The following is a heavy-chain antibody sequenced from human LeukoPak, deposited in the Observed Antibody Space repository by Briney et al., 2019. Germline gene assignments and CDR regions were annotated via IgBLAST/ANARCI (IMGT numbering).Heavy chain of an antibody. D-gene: IGHD3-22*01. J-gene: IGHJ5*02. V-gene: IGHV4-4*07. CDR1: GGSISSYY. CDR3: ARDTYYYDSSGYYTFMNWFDP. CDR2: IYTSGST. Sequence: SETLSHTCTVSGGSISSYYWSWIRQPAGKGLQWIGRIYTSGSTNYNPSLKSRVTMSVDTSKNQFSLKLSSVTAADTAVYYCARDTYYYDSSGYYTFMNWFDPWGQGTLVTLSS.